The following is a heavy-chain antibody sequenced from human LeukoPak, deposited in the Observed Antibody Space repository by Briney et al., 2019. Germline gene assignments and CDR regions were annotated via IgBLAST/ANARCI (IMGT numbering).Heavy chain of an antibody. V-gene: IGHV3-20*04. CDR3: AKDTQWPQAHLIDY. CDR2: INWSGGST. Sequence: PGGSLRLSCAASGFTFDDYGMSWVRQAPGKGLEWVSGINWSGGSTGYADSVKGRFTISRDNAKNSLYLQMNSLRTEDTALYYCAKDTQWPQAHLIDYWGQGTLVTVSS. D-gene: IGHD6-19*01. CDR1: GFTFDDYG. J-gene: IGHJ4*02.